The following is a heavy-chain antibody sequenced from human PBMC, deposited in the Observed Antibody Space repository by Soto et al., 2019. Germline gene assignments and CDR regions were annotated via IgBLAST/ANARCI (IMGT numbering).Heavy chain of an antibody. Sequence: SXKVYLKASGYTXTDYYMHLVRQAPGRGLEWMGWIDPNSGGTDYAQKFQVRVTMIRDTSIKTAYIELSRLRSDDKAVYYFARERMVMITVRHYYQYGMDAWGQGATGTVS. D-gene: IGHD3-16*01. J-gene: IGHJ6*02. CDR1: GYTXTDYY. CDR3: ARERMVMITVRHYYQYGMDA. CDR2: IDPNSGGT. V-gene: IGHV1-2*02.